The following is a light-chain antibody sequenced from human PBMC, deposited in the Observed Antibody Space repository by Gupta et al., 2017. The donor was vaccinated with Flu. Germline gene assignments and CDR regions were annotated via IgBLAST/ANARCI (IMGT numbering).Light chain of an antibody. CDR2: DAS. V-gene: IGKV3-11*01. CDR1: QSISSY. Sequence: EIVLTQSPATLSLSPGERATLSCRASQSISSYLAWYQQKPGQAPRLLIYDASNRATGIPARFSCSGSGTDFTLTISSLEPEDFAIYYCQQRSNSPPVYTFGQGTKLEIK. J-gene: IGKJ2*01. CDR3: QQRSNSPPVYT.